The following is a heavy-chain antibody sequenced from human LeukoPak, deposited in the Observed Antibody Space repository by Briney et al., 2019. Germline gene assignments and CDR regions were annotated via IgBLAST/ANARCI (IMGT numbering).Heavy chain of an antibody. D-gene: IGHD3-10*01. CDR3: TRVGSGSYHFDY. Sequence: GGSLRLSCAASGLTFTNYAMSWVRLAPGKGLEWVGFIRSKAYGGTTEYAASVKGRFTISRDDSKSIAYLQMNSLKTEDTAVYYCTRVGSGSYHFDYWGQGTLVTVSS. J-gene: IGHJ4*02. CDR1: GLTFTNYA. V-gene: IGHV3-49*04. CDR2: IRSKAYGGTT.